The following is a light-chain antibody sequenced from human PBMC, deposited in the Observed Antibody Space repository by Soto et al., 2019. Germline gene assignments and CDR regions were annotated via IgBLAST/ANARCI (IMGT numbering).Light chain of an antibody. V-gene: IGLV1-47*02. CDR3: AAWDDSLSGLYV. J-gene: IGLJ1*01. CDR2: SNN. Sequence: QSVLTQPPSASGTPGQRVTISCSGSSSNIGSNYVYWYQQLPGTAPKLLIYSNNQRPSGVPDRFSGSKSGTSASLAISGLRSEDEADYHCAAWDDSLSGLYVLGTGTKVTVL. CDR1: SSNIGSNY.